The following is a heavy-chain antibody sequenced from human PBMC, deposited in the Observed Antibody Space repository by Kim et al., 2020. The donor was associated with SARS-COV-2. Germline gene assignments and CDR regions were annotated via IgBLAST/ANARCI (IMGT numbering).Heavy chain of an antibody. D-gene: IGHD2-8*01. CDR3: ARGWTTSASLGDFVLNPFDP. V-gene: IGHV4-31*02. J-gene: IGHJ5*02. Sequence: RVTISVDTSKNQFSLKLSSVTAADTAVYYCARGWTTSASLGDFVLNPFDPWGQGTLVTVSS.